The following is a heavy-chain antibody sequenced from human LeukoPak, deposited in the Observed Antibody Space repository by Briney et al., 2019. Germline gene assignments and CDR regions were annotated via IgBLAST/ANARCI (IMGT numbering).Heavy chain of an antibody. CDR3: ARDFFHGHCSGLSCFLLDY. CDR1: GYIFTRYG. V-gene: IGHV1-18*04. Sequence: ASVKVPCKASGYIFTRYGISWVRQAPGQGLEWMGWISAHYGNTNYAQKFQDRVTMTTDTCTNTAYMELRSLRPDDTAVYYCARDFFHGHCSGLSCFLLDYWGQGSLVTVSS. CDR2: ISAHYGNT. D-gene: IGHD2-15*01. J-gene: IGHJ4*02.